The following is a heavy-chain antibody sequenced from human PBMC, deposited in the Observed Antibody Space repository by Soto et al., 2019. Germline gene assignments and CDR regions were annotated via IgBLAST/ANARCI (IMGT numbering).Heavy chain of an antibody. J-gene: IGHJ6*02. CDR3: IPLGPGYYYGMDV. CDR1: GFTFSNAW. V-gene: IGHV3-15*07. CDR2: IKSKTDGGTT. Sequence: GGSLRLSCAASGFTFSNAWMNWVRQAPGKGLEWVGRIKSKTDGGTTDYAAPVKGRFTISRDDSKNTLYLQMNSLKTEDTAVYYCIPLGPGYYYGMDVWGQGTTVTVSS.